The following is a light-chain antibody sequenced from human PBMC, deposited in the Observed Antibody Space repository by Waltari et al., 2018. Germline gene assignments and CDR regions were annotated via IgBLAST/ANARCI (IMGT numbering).Light chain of an antibody. J-gene: IGKJ4*01. CDR2: VAS. CDR1: QSVGNN. V-gene: IGKV3-15*01. CDR3: QQYGNWPPLT. Sequence: EVVMTQSPATLSVSPGERVTLFCRASQSVGNNVAWYQQKPGQAPRLLIYVASTRATGVPDRFSGSGSGTEFTLTVTSLQSEDFAVYYCQQYGNWPPLTFGGGTKVDLK.